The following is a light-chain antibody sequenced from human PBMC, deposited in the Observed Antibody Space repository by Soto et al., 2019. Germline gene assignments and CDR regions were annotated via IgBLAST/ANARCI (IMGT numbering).Light chain of an antibody. CDR3: QQYDTLPYT. Sequence: DIQMTQSPSSLSASIGDRVTIPCQASQDIGNYLNWYQQKPGKAPKLLIYEASNLETGVPSRFSGSGSGTDFTFTISSLQPEDVATYYCQQYDTLPYTFGQGTRLEIK. CDR1: QDIGNY. J-gene: IGKJ2*01. CDR2: EAS. V-gene: IGKV1-33*01.